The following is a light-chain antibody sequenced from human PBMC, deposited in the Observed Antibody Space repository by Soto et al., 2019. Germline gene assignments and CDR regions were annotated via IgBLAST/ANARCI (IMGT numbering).Light chain of an antibody. CDR2: DAS. J-gene: IGKJ3*01. CDR1: QSISSY. V-gene: IGKV3-11*01. Sequence: EIVLTQSPATLSLSPGERATLSCRASQSISSYLAWYQQKPDQAPRLLIYDASNRATGIPARFSGSGSGTDFTLTISSLEPEDFAVYYCPQRSTWPFPFGPGTKVDI. CDR3: PQRSTWPFP.